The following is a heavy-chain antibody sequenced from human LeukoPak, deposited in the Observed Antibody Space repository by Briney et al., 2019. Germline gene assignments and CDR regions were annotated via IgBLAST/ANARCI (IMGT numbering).Heavy chain of an antibody. CDR1: GGSISSSSYY. CDR2: IYYSGST. J-gene: IGHJ4*02. CDR3: ARDEASALVGATTIFDY. V-gene: IGHV4-39*07. D-gene: IGHD1-26*01. Sequence: PSETLSLTCTVSGGSISSSSYYWGWIRQPPGKGLEWIGSIYYSGSTYYNPSLKSRVTISVDTSKNQFSLKLSSVTAADTAVYYCARDEASALVGATTIFDYWGQGTLVTVSS.